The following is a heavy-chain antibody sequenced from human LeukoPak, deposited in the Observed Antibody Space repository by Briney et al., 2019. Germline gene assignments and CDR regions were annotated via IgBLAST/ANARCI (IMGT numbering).Heavy chain of an antibody. CDR1: GGSITTTNY. V-gene: IGHV4-4*02. CDR3: AKDLWPITMVRGVIYDY. CDR2: ISLTGRT. Sequence: PSETLSLTCGVSGGSITTTNYWSWVRQPPGGGLEWIGEISLTGRTHYNPSLKSRVHISIDESKNHLYLNLASVTAADTAVYYCAKDLWPITMVRGVIYDYWGQGTLVTVSS. J-gene: IGHJ4*02. D-gene: IGHD3-10*01.